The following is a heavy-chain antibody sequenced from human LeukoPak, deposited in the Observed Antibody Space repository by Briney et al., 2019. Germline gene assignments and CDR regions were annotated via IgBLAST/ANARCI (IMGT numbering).Heavy chain of an antibody. D-gene: IGHD3-10*01. CDR3: ARDLFGELVPDY. CDR1: GFTFSSYS. V-gene: IGHV3-21*01. Sequence: GGSLRLSCAASGFTFSSYSMNWVRQAPGKGLEWVLSISSSSSYIYYADSVKGRFTISRDNAKNSLYLQMNSLRAEDTAVYYCARDLFGELVPDYWGQGTLVTVSS. CDR2: ISSSSSYI. J-gene: IGHJ4*02.